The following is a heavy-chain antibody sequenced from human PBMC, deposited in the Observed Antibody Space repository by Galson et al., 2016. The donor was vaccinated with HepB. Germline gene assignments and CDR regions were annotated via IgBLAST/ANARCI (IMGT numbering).Heavy chain of an antibody. Sequence: QSGAEVKKPGASVKVSCEASGYKFTSYGITWVRQALGQGLEWMGWISGFNGYTDYAENLQGRVTMTIDTFTSTAYMELRRLIPDDTAVYYCARLYYKTSDYWGQETRVTVSS. D-gene: IGHD3-22*01. V-gene: IGHV1-18*01. CDR1: GYKFTSYG. CDR3: ARLYYKTSDY. CDR2: ISGFNGYT. J-gene: IGHJ4*02.